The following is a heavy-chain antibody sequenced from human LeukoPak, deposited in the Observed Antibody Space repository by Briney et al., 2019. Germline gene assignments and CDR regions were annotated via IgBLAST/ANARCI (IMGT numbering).Heavy chain of an antibody. CDR3: ARAGSPLMAPTLGAFDI. V-gene: IGHV1-69*05. Sequence: ASVKVSCKASGGTFSSYAISWVRQAPGQGLEWMGGIIPIFGTANYAQKFQGRVTITTDESTSTAYMELSSLRSEDTAVYYCARAGSPLMAPTLGAFDIWGQGTMVTVSS. D-gene: IGHD3-16*01. CDR1: GGTFSSYA. CDR2: IIPIFGTA. J-gene: IGHJ3*02.